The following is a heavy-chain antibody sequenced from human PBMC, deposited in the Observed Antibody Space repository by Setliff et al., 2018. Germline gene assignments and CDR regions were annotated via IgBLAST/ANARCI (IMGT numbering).Heavy chain of an antibody. V-gene: IGHV4-4*07. CDR1: GDSISPYY. CDR3: ARGPTMGATYFDS. D-gene: IGHD1-26*01. J-gene: IGHJ4*02. CDR2: IYASGNT. Sequence: PSETLSLTCTVSGDSISPYYWNWIRQPAGKELEWIGRIYASGNTLYNPSLKNRLTMSVDTSKNQFSLKLNSVTAADTAVYYCARGPTMGATYFDSWGQGTLVTVS.